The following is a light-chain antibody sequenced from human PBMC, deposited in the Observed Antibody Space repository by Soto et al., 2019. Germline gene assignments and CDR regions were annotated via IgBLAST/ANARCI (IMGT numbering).Light chain of an antibody. J-gene: IGLJ3*02. V-gene: IGLV2-23*02. CDR3: CSYAGGSTWV. Sequence: QSALTQPASASGSPGQSITISCTGTSSDVGSYNLVSWYQQHPGKAPKLMIHEVTKRPSGISNRFSGSNSGNTASLTISGLQAEDEADYYCCSYAGGSTWVFGGGTKLTVL. CDR2: EVT. CDR1: SSDVGSYNL.